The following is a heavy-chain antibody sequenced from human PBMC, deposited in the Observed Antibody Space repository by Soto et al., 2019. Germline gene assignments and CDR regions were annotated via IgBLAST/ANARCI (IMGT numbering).Heavy chain of an antibody. CDR3: SRVDPGETSPFDH. Sequence: ASVKVSCKASGYIFTSYYIHWVRQAPGQGLEWMGWINPFDGSRMFAQSFQGRVTMTRDTSTSTVYMEVSSLRSEDTAVYYCSRVDPGETSPFDHWGQGTLVTFHS. J-gene: IGHJ4*02. D-gene: IGHD3-10*01. CDR2: INPFDGSR. V-gene: IGHV1-46*03. CDR1: GYIFTSYY.